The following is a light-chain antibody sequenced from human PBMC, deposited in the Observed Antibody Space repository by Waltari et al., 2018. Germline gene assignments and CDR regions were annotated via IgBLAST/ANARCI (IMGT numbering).Light chain of an antibody. J-gene: IGLJ2*01. CDR3: QARDSSDRQV. CDR2: GEA. V-gene: IGLV3-19*01. CDR1: VLRRFY. Sequence: SSDLTQDPAVSVALGQTVKITCQGDVLRRFYAMWYQQKPGQAPILVIYGEARRPSGFPDRFAASSSGNTASLTITRAQAEDEGTYFCQARDSSDRQVFGGGTMLTVL.